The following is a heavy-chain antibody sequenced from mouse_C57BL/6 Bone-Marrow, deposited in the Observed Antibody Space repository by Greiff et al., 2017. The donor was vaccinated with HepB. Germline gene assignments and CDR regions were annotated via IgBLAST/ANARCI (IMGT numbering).Heavy chain of an antibody. CDR2: INPSSGYT. V-gene: IGHV1-4*01. J-gene: IGHJ3*01. CDR1: GYTFTSYT. Sequence: QVQLKESGAELARPGASVKMSCQASGYTFTSYTMHWVKQRPGQGLEWIGYINPSSGYTKYNQKFKDKATLTADKSSSTAYMQLSSLTSEDSAVYYCVYYSWFAYWGQGTLVTVSA. CDR3: VYYSWFAY. D-gene: IGHD1-1*01.